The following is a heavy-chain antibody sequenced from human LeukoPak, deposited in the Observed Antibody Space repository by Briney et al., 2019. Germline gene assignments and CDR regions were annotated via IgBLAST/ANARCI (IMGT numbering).Heavy chain of an antibody. V-gene: IGHV1-2*02. J-gene: IGHJ4*02. CDR1: GYIFTAYY. Sequence: ASVKVSCKASGYIFTAYYIHWVRQAPGQGLEWMGWINPDTGGTSYAQKFQGRVTMTRDTPISTAYMDLSSLRSDDTAVYYCATITGTLFDYWGQGTLVTVSS. CDR2: INPDTGGT. D-gene: IGHD1-20*01. CDR3: ATITGTLFDY.